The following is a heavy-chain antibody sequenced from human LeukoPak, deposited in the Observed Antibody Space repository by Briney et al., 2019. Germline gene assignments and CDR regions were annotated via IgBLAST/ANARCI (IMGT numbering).Heavy chain of an antibody. V-gene: IGHV3-9*01. CDR2: ISWNSGSI. CDR3: AKDGHCPDVCTTKIVVAGYVDF. J-gene: IGHJ4*02. CDR1: GFTFDDYA. Sequence: GGSLRLSCAASGFTFDDYAMHWVRQAPGKGLERVSGISWNSGSIGYADSVKGRFTIPRDNAKNSLYLQMNSLRAEDTAIYYCAKDGHCPDVCTTKIVVAGYVDFWGQGTLVTVSS. D-gene: IGHD6-19*01.